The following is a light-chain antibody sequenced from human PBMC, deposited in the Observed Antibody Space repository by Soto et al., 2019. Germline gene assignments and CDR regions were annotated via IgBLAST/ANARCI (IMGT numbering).Light chain of an antibody. V-gene: IGKV3-20*01. CDR2: GAS. CDR3: QQYGSSPT. Sequence: EIVLTQSPGTLSLSPRERATLSCRASQTVSSSYLARYQQKPGQAPRLLIYGASSRATGIPDRFSGSGSGTDATLTINRLEPEDFAVYYCQQYGSSPTFGGGTKVDIK. CDR1: QTVSSSY. J-gene: IGKJ4*01.